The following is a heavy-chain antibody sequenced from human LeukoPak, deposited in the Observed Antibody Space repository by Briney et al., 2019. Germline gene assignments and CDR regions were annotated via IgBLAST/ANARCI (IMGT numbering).Heavy chain of an antibody. CDR1: GGTFSSYA. D-gene: IGHD3-10*01. CDR3: ARVRDGSGSYYPFDY. CDR2: INPNSGGT. J-gene: IGHJ4*02. Sequence: ASVKVSCKASGGTFSSYAISWVRQAPGQGLEWMGWINPNSGGTKYAENFQGRVTMTSDTSISTVYMELSSDDTAVYYCARVRDGSGSYYPFDYWGQGTLVTVSS. V-gene: IGHV1-2*02.